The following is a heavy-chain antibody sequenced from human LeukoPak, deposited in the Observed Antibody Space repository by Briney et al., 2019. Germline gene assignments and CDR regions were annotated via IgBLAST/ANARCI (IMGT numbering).Heavy chain of an antibody. Sequence: HPGGSLLLSCAASGFSFSSYAMSWVRPAPGKGLEWVSAISGSGGSTYYADSVKGRFTISRDNSKNTLYLQMNSLRAEDTAVYYCAKAPGNRIYSNLLYFDYWGQGTLVTVSS. V-gene: IGHV3-23*01. CDR1: GFSFSSYA. D-gene: IGHD4-11*01. CDR2: ISGSGGST. J-gene: IGHJ4*02. CDR3: AKAPGNRIYSNLLYFDY.